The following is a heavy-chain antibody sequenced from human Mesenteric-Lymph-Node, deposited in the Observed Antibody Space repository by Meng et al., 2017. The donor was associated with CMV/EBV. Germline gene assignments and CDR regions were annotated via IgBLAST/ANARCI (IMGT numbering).Heavy chain of an antibody. V-gene: IGHV4-39*07. CDR3: ARGDLVMVMPHDAFEI. J-gene: IGHJ3*02. CDR2: IYYGGST. D-gene: IGHD3-9*01. CDR1: GGSINNNDYF. Sequence: SETLSLTCSVSGGSINNNDYFWVWIRQPPGKGLEWIGSIYYGGSTYYNPSLKSRVTISVDTSKNQFSLNLTSLTAADTALYYCARGDLVMVMPHDAFEIWGQGTMVTVSS.